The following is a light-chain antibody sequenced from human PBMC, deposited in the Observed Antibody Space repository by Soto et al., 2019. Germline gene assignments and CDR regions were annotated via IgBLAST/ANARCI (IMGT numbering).Light chain of an antibody. CDR3: QSYDNRLTTAI. CDR2: GNR. J-gene: IGLJ2*01. Sequence: QSVLTQPPSVSGTPGQTVSISCAGTSSNLGADYDVHWYQQLPGTAPRLLIFGNRVRPSGVPDRFSGSKSGTSASLAITGLQAEAEAIYYCQSYDNRLTTAIFGAGTKLTVL. CDR1: SSNLGADYD. V-gene: IGLV1-40*01.